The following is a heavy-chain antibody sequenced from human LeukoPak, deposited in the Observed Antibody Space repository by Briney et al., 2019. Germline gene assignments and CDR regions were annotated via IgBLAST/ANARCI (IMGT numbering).Heavy chain of an antibody. V-gene: IGHV1-2*02. CDR3: ARDRWGSGYDPSYFDY. CDR1: GYTFTGYY. J-gene: IGHJ4*02. Sequence: ASVNASCKASGYTFTGYYMHWVRQAPGQGLEWMGWINPNSGGTNYAQKFQGRVTMTRDTSISTAYMELSRLRSDDTAVYYCARDRWGSGYDPSYFDYWGQGTLVTVSS. D-gene: IGHD5-12*01. CDR2: INPNSGGT.